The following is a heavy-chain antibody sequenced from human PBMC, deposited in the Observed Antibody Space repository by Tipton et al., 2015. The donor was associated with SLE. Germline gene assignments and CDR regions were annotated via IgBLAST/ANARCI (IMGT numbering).Heavy chain of an antibody. CDR1: GGPFSDYA. J-gene: IGHJ5*02. Sequence: QVQLVQSGAEVKKPGSSVKISCKASGGPFSDYATTWMRQAPGQGLQWMGGIIPVFGTATYAQTFQDRLTIIADEATNTVFMELSSLRSEDTAVYYCARDLKAARLVPWGQGTLVTVSS. CDR2: IIPVFGTA. CDR3: ARDLKAARLVP. V-gene: IGHV1-69*01. D-gene: IGHD6-6*01.